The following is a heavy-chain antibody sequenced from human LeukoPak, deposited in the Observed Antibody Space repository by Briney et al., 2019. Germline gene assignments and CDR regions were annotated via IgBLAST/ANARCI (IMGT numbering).Heavy chain of an antibody. Sequence: GGSLRLSCAASGFTFSTYSMNWVRQAPGKGLEWVSYISSSSSTIYYADSVKGRFTISRDNAKNSLYLQMNSLRAEDTAVYYCARDSEGVVPAAWGQGTLVTVSS. CDR3: ARDSEGVVPAA. J-gene: IGHJ4*02. CDR1: GFTFSTYS. CDR2: ISSSSSTI. D-gene: IGHD2-2*01. V-gene: IGHV3-48*01.